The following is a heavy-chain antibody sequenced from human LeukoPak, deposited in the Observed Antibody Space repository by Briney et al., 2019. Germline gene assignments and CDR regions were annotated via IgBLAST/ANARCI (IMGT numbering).Heavy chain of an antibody. D-gene: IGHD6-19*01. V-gene: IGHV4-59*01. CDR2: IDNTGST. J-gene: IGHJ3*02. Sequence: PSETLSLTCTVSGTSISSYYWNWIRQPPGKGLEGIGYIDNTGSTNYNPSLKSLVTISVDTSKNQFSLNLRSVTAADTAVYYCARAQAVAGGGAFDIWGQGTMVTVSS. CDR1: GTSISSYY. CDR3: ARAQAVAGGGAFDI.